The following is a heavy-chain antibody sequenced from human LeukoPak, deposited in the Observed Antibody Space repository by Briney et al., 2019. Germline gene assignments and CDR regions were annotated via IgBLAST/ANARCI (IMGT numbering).Heavy chain of an antibody. J-gene: IGHJ4*02. V-gene: IGHV3-30*03. Sequence: TGGSLRLSCAASGFTFSTYGMHWVRQAPGKGLEWVAVISYDVSNKYYADSVKGRFTISRDNSKNTLYLQMNGLRAEDTAVYYCARGPLHGAFDYWGQGTLVTVSS. CDR2: ISYDVSNK. CDR1: GFTFSTYG. CDR3: ARGPLHGAFDY. D-gene: IGHD4-17*01.